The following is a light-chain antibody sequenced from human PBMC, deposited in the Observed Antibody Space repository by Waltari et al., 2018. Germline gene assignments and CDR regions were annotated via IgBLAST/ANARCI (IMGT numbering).Light chain of an antibody. V-gene: IGLV1-47*01. CDR1: SSNIGSNY. CDR3: AAWDDSLSGVV. J-gene: IGLJ2*01. Sequence: QSVLTQPPSASGTPGQRVTISCSGSSSNIGSNYVYWYQQLPGTAPKLLIYRNKQRPSGGPDRCAGSKSGTSASLASSGLRSEDEADYYCAAWDDSLSGVVFGGGTKLTVL. CDR2: RNK.